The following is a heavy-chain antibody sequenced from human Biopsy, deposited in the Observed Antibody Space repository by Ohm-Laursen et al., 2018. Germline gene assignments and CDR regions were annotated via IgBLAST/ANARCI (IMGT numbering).Heavy chain of an antibody. J-gene: IGHJ5*02. Sequence: SETLSLTCSVSGGSIISYYWTWIRQPPGKGLEWIGHVYNGGITKYNPSLKSRVTISKDTSKNQFPLQVNSVTAADTAVYYCARTPRDSFWSGSYKRGLWFDPWGQGTLVIVSS. V-gene: IGHV4-59*01. CDR1: GGSIISYY. D-gene: IGHD3-3*01. CDR3: ARTPRDSFWSGSYKRGLWFDP. CDR2: VYNGGIT.